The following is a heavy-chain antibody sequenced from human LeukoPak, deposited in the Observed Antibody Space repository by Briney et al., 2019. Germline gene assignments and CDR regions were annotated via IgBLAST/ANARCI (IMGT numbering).Heavy chain of an antibody. V-gene: IGHV3-21*01. CDR1: GFTFSSYA. J-gene: IGHJ4*02. Sequence: GGSLRLSCAASGFTFSSYAMSWVRQAPGKGLEWVSSISSSSSYIYYADSVKGRFTISRDNAKNSLYLQMNSLRAEDTAVYYCARDPHYYGSGSYYDYWGQGTLVTVSS. CDR3: ARDPHYYGSGSYYDY. CDR2: ISSSSSYI. D-gene: IGHD3-10*01.